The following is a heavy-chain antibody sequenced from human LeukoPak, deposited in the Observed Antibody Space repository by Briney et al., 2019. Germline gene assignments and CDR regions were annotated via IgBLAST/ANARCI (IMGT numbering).Heavy chain of an antibody. CDR3: ARQNARITMIVVASDY. J-gene: IGHJ4*02. D-gene: IGHD3-22*01. Sequence: SETLSLTCTVSGGSISSSSYYWGWLRQPPGKGLEWIGSIYYSGSTYYNPSLKSRVTISVDTSKNQFSLKLSSVTAADTAVYYCARQNARITMIVVASDYWGQGTLVTVSS. V-gene: IGHV4-39*01. CDR1: GGSISSSSYY. CDR2: IYYSGST.